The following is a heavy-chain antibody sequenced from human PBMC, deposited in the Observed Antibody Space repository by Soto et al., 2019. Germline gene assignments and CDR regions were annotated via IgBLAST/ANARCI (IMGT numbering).Heavy chain of an antibody. CDR2: VHISGHS. J-gene: IGHJ5*01. V-gene: IGHV4-4*02. CDR1: GGSVRAPDW. CDR3: ARVRQGCSANNCYFDP. Sequence: SETLSLTCTLSGGSVRAPDWWNWVRQSPDKGLEWIAEVHISGHSNYNPSLRSRVSVSIDTSKNQFYLNLNSVTAADTAIYYCARVRQGCSANNCYFDPWGQGTQVTVS. D-gene: IGHD1-1*01.